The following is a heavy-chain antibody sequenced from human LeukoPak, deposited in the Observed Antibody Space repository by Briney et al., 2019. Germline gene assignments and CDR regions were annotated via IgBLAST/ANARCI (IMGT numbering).Heavy chain of an antibody. CDR3: ARMRVVAGTIGYGMDV. D-gene: IGHD6-19*01. Sequence: GSLRLSCAASGFTFSGSWMHWVRQAPGQGLVWVSRINTDGTTINYADSVKGRFAISRDNAKNTLYLQMHSLTAEDTAVYYCARMRVVAGTIGYGMDVWGQGTTVTVSS. CDR1: GFTFSGSW. CDR2: INTDGTTI. V-gene: IGHV3-74*01. J-gene: IGHJ6*02.